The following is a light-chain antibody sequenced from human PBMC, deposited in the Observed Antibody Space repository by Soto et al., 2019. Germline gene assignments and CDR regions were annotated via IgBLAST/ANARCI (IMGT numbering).Light chain of an antibody. Sequence: EIVLTQSPGNLSLSPGERATLSCRASQSVSSSYLAWYQQKPGQAPRLLIYGASSRATGIPDRFSGSGSGTDFSLTISSLKPEDVATYYCQKYNSASWTFGQGTKVDIK. CDR3: QKYNSASWT. CDR1: QSVSSSY. J-gene: IGKJ1*01. CDR2: GAS. V-gene: IGKV3-20*01.